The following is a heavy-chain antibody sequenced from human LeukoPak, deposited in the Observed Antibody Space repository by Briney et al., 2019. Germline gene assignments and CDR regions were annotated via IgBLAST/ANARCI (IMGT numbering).Heavy chain of an antibody. D-gene: IGHD3-16*01. J-gene: IGHJ4*02. CDR3: ARAMVPRGEGDY. Sequence: GRSLRLSCAASGFTFSSYGMHWVRQAPGKGLEWVAVIWYDGSSKYYADSVKGRFTISRDNSKNTLYLQMNSLRAEDTAVYYCARAMVPRGEGDYWGQGTLVTVSS. CDR1: GFTFSSYG. CDR2: IWYDGSSK. V-gene: IGHV3-33*01.